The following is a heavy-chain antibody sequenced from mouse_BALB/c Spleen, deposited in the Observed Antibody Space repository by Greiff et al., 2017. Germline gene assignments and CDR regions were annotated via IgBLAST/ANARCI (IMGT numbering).Heavy chain of an antibody. Sequence: VQLQQSGAELARPGASVKMSCKASGYTFTSYTMHWVNQRPGQGLEWIGYINPSSGYTNYNQKFKDKATLTADKSSSTAYMQLSSLTSEDSAVYYCARRDDGCLAVWGAGTTVTVSS. CDR3: ARRDDGCLAV. CDR2: INPSSGYT. J-gene: IGHJ1*01. V-gene: IGHV1-4*01. CDR1: GYTFTSYT. D-gene: IGHD2-3*01.